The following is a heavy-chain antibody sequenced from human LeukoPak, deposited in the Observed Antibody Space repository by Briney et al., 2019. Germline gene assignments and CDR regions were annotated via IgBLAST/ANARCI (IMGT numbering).Heavy chain of an antibody. Sequence: SETLSLTCTVSGGSISSYYWSWIRQPPGKGLEWIGYIYYSESTNYNPSLKSRVTISVDTSKNQFSLKLSSVTAADTAVYYCARDRAQEYYDFWSALGWFDPWGQGTLVTVSS. J-gene: IGHJ5*02. CDR2: IYYSEST. D-gene: IGHD3-3*01. V-gene: IGHV4-59*01. CDR1: GGSISSYY. CDR3: ARDRAQEYYDFWSALGWFDP.